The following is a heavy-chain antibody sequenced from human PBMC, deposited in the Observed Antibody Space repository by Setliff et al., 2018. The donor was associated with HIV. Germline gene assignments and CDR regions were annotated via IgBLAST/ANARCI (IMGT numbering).Heavy chain of an antibody. Sequence: PWGSLRLSCAASGFTFSNYWMDWVRQVPGKGLEWVATIKKDGSEIYYVDSVKGRFTISRDNARTSVYLEMRSLRVEDTAVYLCANLWEMGAWGQGTLVTVSS. CDR2: IKKDGSEI. V-gene: IGHV3-7*01. D-gene: IGHD1-26*01. CDR3: ANLWEMGA. CDR1: GFTFSNYW. J-gene: IGHJ5*02.